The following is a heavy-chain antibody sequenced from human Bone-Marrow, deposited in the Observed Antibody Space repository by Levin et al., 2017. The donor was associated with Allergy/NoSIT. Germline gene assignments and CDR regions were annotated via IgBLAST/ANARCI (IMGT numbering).Heavy chain of an antibody. V-gene: IGHV3-7*01. CDR2: IRQDGSER. J-gene: IGHJ4*02. CDR3: ATGTESDYPLNYFDS. CDR1: GFNFNKFW. D-gene: IGHD4-17*01. Sequence: PGGSLRLSCVGFGFNFNKFWMSWVRQAPGKGLEWVADIRQDGSERYYLDSVKGRFTISRDNAKNSVFLQTKFLSPQDTAMYYCATGTESDYPLNYFDSWGQGTLVTVSS.